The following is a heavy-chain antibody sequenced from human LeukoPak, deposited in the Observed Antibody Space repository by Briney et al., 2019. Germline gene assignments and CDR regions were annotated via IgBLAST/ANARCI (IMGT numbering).Heavy chain of an antibody. D-gene: IGHD3-3*02. CDR1: GLTLINVW. CDR3: TTGIDDEGGY. CDR2: IKSKSAGGTT. V-gene: IGHV3-15*07. J-gene: IGHJ4*02. Sequence: GGSLRLSCAVSGLTLINVWMNWVRQAPGKGLEWVGRIKSKSAGGTTDFAAPVKGRFTISRDDSKNTLYLQMDSLEVEDTGMYYCTTGIDDEGGYWGQGTLVTVSS.